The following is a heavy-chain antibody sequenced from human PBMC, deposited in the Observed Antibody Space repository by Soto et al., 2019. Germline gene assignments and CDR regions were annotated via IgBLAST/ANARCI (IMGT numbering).Heavy chain of an antibody. CDR2: VSHDGRNT. J-gene: IGHJ4*02. CDR1: GFTFSDYA. CDR3: AKGGRQWLVTADFNY. D-gene: IGHD6-19*01. Sequence: VQLVESGGGVVQPGRSLRLSCAASGFTFSDYAMHWVRQAPGKGLEWVAVVSHDGRNTHYADSVKGRFTISRDSSKNTVSMEMSSLRAEDTAVYYCAKGGRQWLVTADFNYWGQGALVTVSS. V-gene: IGHV3-30*18.